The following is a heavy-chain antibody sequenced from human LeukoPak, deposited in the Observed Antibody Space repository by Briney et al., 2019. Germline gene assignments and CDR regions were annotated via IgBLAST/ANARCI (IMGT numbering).Heavy chain of an antibody. J-gene: IGHJ4*01. V-gene: IGHV3-23*01. CDR1: GFTFSSYA. CDR2: ISGSGGST. D-gene: IGHD5-18*01. Sequence: PGGSLRLSRAASGFTFSSYAMSWVRQAPGKGLEWVSAISGSGGSTYYADSVKGRFTISRDNSKNTLDLQMNSLRAEDTAVYYCARRGHGYGSPFDYWGQGTLVTVSS. CDR3: ARRGHGYGSPFDY.